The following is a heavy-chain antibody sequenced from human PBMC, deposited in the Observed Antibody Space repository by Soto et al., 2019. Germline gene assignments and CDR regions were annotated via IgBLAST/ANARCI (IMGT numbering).Heavy chain of an antibody. Sequence: PSETLSLTCTVSGGSISSGGYYWSWIRQHPGKGLEWIGYINHSGRVNYSPSLKSRVTISLDTSKNQFSLTLSAVTAADTAMYYCSTRAYDTNGYYRFDPWGQGTLVTVSS. V-gene: IGHV4-31*03. CDR3: STRAYDTNGYYRFDP. D-gene: IGHD3-22*01. J-gene: IGHJ5*01. CDR1: GGSISSGGYY. CDR2: INHSGRV.